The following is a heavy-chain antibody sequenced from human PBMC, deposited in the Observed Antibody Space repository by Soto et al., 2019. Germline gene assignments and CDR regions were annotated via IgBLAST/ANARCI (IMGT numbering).Heavy chain of an antibody. J-gene: IGHJ4*02. CDR3: ARDAYDYDDTSGYYRH. CDR2: ISSSSSTI. Sequence: EVQLVESGGGLVQPGGSLRLSCAASGFTFSTYKMNWVRQAPGKGLEWVSYISSSSSTIYYADSVKGRFTISRDNVKNSLYLQMNSLRDEDTAVYYCARDAYDYDDTSGYYRHWGQGTLVTVSS. CDR1: GFTFSTYK. D-gene: IGHD3-22*01. V-gene: IGHV3-48*02.